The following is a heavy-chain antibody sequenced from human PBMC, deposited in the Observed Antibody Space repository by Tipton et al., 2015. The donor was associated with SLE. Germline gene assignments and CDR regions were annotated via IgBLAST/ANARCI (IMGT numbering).Heavy chain of an antibody. Sequence: LSLTCTVSGGSISSYYWSWIRQPPGKGLEWIGYIYYSGSTNYNPSLKSRVTISVDTSKNQFSLKLSSVTAADTAVYYCARDQLGRDWFDPWGQGTLVTVSS. V-gene: IGHV4-59*01. CDR2: IYYSGST. J-gene: IGHJ5*02. D-gene: IGHD1-1*01. CDR1: GGSISSYY. CDR3: ARDQLGRDWFDP.